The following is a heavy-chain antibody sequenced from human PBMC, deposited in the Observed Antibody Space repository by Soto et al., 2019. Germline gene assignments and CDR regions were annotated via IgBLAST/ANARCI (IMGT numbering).Heavy chain of an antibody. J-gene: IGHJ6*02. V-gene: IGHV3-23*01. D-gene: IGHD2-2*02. CDR3: AKDYCSSTSCYTYSYGMDV. Sequence: GGSLRLCCAASGFSVSSYAMSWVLQAPGKGLEWVSAISGSGGSTYYADSVKGRFTISRDNSKNTLYLQMNSLRAEDTAVYYCAKDYCSSTSCYTYSYGMDVWAQGTTVTVSS. CDR1: GFSVSSYA. CDR2: ISGSGGST.